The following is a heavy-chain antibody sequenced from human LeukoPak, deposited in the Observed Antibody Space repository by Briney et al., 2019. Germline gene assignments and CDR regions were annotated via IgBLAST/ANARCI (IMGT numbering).Heavy chain of an antibody. CDR2: ISSSSSYI. J-gene: IGHJ3*02. CDR3: ARNGYYDSSGYPDAFDI. V-gene: IGHV3-21*01. CDR1: GFTFSSYS. Sequence: GGSLRLSCAASGFTFSSYSMNWVRQAPGKGLEWVSSISSSSSYIYYADSVKGRFAISRDNAKNSLYLQMNSLRAEDTAVYYCARNGYYDSSGYPDAFDIWGQGTMVTVSS. D-gene: IGHD3-22*01.